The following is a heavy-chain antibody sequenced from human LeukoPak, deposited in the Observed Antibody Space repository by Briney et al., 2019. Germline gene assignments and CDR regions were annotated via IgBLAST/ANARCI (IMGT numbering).Heavy chain of an antibody. D-gene: IGHD1-26*01. CDR3: ARAGVRELPRTIWDY. CDR1: GGTFSSYA. V-gene: IGHV1-69*01. CDR2: IIPIFGTA. J-gene: IGHJ4*02. Sequence: SVKVSCKASGGTFSSYAISWVRQAPGQGLEWMGGIIPIFGTANYAQKFQGRVTITADESTSTAYMELSSLRSEDTAVYYCARAGVRELPRTIWDYWGQGTLVTVSS.